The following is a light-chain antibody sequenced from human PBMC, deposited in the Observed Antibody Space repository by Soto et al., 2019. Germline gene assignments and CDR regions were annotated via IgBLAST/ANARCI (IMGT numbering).Light chain of an antibody. CDR2: DAS. Sequence: DIQMTQSPSSLSASVGDRVTITCQASQAISNYLNWYQQKPGKAPKLLIFDASNLETGVPSRFSGSGYGTDFTFTISSLQPEDFATYYRQQYDHLPSLTFGGGTKVEIK. CDR3: QQYDHLPSLT. J-gene: IGKJ4*01. CDR1: QAISNY. V-gene: IGKV1-33*01.